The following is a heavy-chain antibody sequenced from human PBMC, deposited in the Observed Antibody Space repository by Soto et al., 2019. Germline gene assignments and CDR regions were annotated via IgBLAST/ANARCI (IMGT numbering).Heavy chain of an antibody. CDR1: GLNFNNAW. J-gene: IGHJ3*02. CDR2: IKSKNDGGAT. CDR3: TTDAQWGI. D-gene: IGHD2-8*01. Sequence: EVQLVESGGGLVKPGGCLRLSCAASGLNFNNAWMNWVRQAPGKGLEWVGRIKSKNDGGATEYSAPLKDRFTISRDDSKYTLYLQMNSLTTEDTAVYYCTTDAQWGIWGQGTMVTVSS. V-gene: IGHV3-15*07.